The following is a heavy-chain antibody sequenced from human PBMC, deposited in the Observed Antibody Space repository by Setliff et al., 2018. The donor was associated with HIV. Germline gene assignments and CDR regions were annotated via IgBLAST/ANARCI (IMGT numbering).Heavy chain of an antibody. CDR1: DVSISAYY. CDR2: IFYTGST. CDR3: ARTPQEVVVVAATRPYYYYYMDV. D-gene: IGHD2-15*01. Sequence: PSETLSLTCTVSDVSISAYYWSWIRQPPGKGLEWIGEIFYTGSTNYNPSLKSRATISIDTSKNQFSLKLSSVTAADTAVYYFARTPQEVVVVAATRPYYYYYMDVWGKGTTVTVSS. J-gene: IGHJ6*03. V-gene: IGHV4-59*08.